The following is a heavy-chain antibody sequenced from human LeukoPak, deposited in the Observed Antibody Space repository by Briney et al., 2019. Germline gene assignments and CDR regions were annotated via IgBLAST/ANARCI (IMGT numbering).Heavy chain of an antibody. J-gene: IGHJ6*03. CDR1: GFTFSSYS. CDR3: ATEPYDFWSGYYTHYYYMDV. Sequence: PGGSLRLSCAASGFTFSSYSMTWVRQAPGKGLEWVSYIRSSTSTIYYADSVKGRVTISRDNAKNSLYLQMNSLRAEDTAVYYCATEPYDFWSGYYTHYYYMDVWGKGTTVTVSS. V-gene: IGHV3-48*04. CDR2: IRSSTSTI. D-gene: IGHD3-3*01.